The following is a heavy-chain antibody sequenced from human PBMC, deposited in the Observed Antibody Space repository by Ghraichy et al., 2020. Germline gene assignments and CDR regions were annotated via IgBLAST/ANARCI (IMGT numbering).Heavy chain of an antibody. D-gene: IGHD6-19*01. CDR3: ARYSGWYRRWFDP. J-gene: IGHJ5*02. CDR2: IYTSGST. CDR1: GGSISSYY. V-gene: IGHV4-4*09. Sequence: SETLSLTCTVSGGSISSYYWSWIRQPPGKGLEWIGYIYTSGSTNYNPSLKSRVTISVDTSKNQFSLKLSSVTAADTAVYYCARYSGWYRRWFDPWGQGTLVTVSS.